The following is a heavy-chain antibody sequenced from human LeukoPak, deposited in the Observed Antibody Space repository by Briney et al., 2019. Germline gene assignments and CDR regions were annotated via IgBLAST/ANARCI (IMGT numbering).Heavy chain of an antibody. V-gene: IGHV4-59*13. CDR3: ARRGDYVALDY. CDR1: GGSISSYY. Sequence: KPSETLSLTCTVSGGSISSYYWSWIRQPPGKGLQWIGYIYYSGSTYYNPSLDSRVTISVDTSKNHFSLKLSSLTAADTAVYYCARRGDYVALDYWGQGTLVTVSS. CDR2: IYYSGST. J-gene: IGHJ4*02. D-gene: IGHD4-17*01.